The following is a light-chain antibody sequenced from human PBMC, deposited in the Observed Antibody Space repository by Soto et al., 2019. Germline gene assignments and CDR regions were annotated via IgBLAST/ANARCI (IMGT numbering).Light chain of an antibody. Sequence: EIVMTQAPLTLSASPGERAIFSCRASQSVGSNIAWYQQKPGQSPRLLIYGASNRATGIPARFSGSGSGTDFTLIIGSLEPEDFALYYCQQRSNWPITFGQGTRLE. J-gene: IGKJ5*01. CDR2: GAS. CDR1: QSVGSN. V-gene: IGKV3-11*01. CDR3: QQRSNWPIT.